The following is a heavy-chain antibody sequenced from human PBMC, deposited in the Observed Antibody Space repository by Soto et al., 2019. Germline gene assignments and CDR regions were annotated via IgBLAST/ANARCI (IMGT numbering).Heavy chain of an antibody. J-gene: IGHJ5*02. Sequence: PSETLSLTCTVSGGSISSSSDYWGWIRQPPGKGLEWIGSIYYSGSTYYNPSLKSRVTISVDTSKNQFSLKLRPVTAADTAVYYCASTSSGWYDWFDPWGQGTRVTVSS. CDR1: GGSISSSSDY. D-gene: IGHD6-19*01. CDR2: IYYSGST. CDR3: ASTSSGWYDWFDP. V-gene: IGHV4-39*01.